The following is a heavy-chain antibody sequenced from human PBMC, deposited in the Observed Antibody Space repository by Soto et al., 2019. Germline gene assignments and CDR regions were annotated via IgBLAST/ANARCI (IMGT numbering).Heavy chain of an antibody. CDR3: AKDARGWLAPDLY. Sequence: GGSLSLSCAASGFTFSSYSMNWVRQAPGKGLEWVAVISYDGSNKYYADSVKGRFTISRDNSKNTLYLQMNSLRAEDTAVYYCAKDARGWLAPDLYWGQGTLVTVSS. D-gene: IGHD6-19*01. J-gene: IGHJ4*02. CDR1: GFTFSSYS. V-gene: IGHV3-30*18. CDR2: ISYDGSNK.